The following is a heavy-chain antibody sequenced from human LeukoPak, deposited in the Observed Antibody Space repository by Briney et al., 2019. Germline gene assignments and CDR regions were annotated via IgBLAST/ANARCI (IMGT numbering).Heavy chain of an antibody. CDR1: GGTFSSYA. D-gene: IGHD3-10*01. V-gene: IGHV1-69*13. CDR2: IIPIFGTA. CDR3: AADPSGGGAGVY. J-gene: IGHJ4*02. Sequence: HAASVKVSCKASGGTFSSYAISWVRQAPGQGLEWMGGIIPIFGTANYAQKFQGRVTITADESTSTAYMELSSLRSEDTAVYYCAADPSGGGAGVYWGQGTLVTVSS.